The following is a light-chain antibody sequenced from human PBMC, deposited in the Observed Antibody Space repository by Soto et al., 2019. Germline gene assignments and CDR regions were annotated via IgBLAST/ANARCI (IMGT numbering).Light chain of an antibody. CDR1: QTIRSNF. J-gene: IGKJ2*01. V-gene: IGKV3-20*01. Sequence: EIVLTQSPGTLSLSPGERATLSCRASQTIRSNFLTWYQQKPGQAPRLLIYGASTRAAGIPDRFSGSGYGTDFTLTISRLEPEDFGVYYCQHYDSSSGHTFGQGTKLQIK. CDR2: GAS. CDR3: QHYDSSSGHT.